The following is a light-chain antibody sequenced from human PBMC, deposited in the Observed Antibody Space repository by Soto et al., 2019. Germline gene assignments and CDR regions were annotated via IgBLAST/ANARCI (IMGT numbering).Light chain of an antibody. V-gene: IGKV3-20*01. Sequence: EIVLTQSPGTLSLSPGERATLSCRASQSVSSSYLAWYQQKPGQAPRLLIYGASSRATGIPDRFSGSGSGTDFTLTISRLEPEDFAVYYCHQYGRSFGPGTKVDIK. CDR3: HQYGRS. CDR1: QSVSSSY. J-gene: IGKJ3*01. CDR2: GAS.